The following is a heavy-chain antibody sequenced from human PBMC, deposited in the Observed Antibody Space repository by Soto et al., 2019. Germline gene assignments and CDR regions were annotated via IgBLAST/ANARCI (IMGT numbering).Heavy chain of an antibody. CDR2: ISWNSGNL. J-gene: IGHJ4*02. CDR1: GFTFDDDA. Sequence: EVQLVESGGGLVQPGRSLRLSCAASGFTFDDDAMHCVRQGPGKGLEWVSSISWNSGNLGYADSVKGRFTISRDNAKNSLYLQMNSLRGEDTALYYCTKGASTTVFAFNDYWGQGTLVTVSS. CDR3: TKGASTTVFAFNDY. D-gene: IGHD4-17*01. V-gene: IGHV3-9*01.